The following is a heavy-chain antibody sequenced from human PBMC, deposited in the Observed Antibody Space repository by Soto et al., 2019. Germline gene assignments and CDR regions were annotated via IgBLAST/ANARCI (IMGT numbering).Heavy chain of an antibody. V-gene: IGHV3-30-3*01. CDR1: GFTFSSYA. CDR3: AKDRRYDSWSGYFSIEDYGMDV. CDR2: ISYDGSNK. Sequence: PGGSLRLSCAASGFTFSSYAMHWVRQAPGKGLEWVAVISYDGSNKYYADSVKGRFTISGDNSKNTLHLQMNSLRAEDTAVYYCAKDRRYDSWSGYFSIEDYGMDVWGQGTTVTVSS. D-gene: IGHD3-3*01. J-gene: IGHJ6*02.